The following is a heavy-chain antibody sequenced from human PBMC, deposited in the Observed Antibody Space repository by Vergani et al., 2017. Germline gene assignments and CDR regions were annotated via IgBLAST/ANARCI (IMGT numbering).Heavy chain of an antibody. CDR2: IYYSGST. Sequence: QVQLQESGPGLVKPSQTLSLPCPVSGGSISSGDYYWSWIRQPPGKGLEWIGYIYYSGSTYYNPSLKSRVTISVDTSKNQFSRKLSSVTAADTAVYYCARGYDSSGYYFDYWGQGTLVTVSS. V-gene: IGHV4-30-4*01. CDR1: GGSISSGDYY. J-gene: IGHJ4*02. D-gene: IGHD3-22*01. CDR3: ARGYDSSGYYFDY.